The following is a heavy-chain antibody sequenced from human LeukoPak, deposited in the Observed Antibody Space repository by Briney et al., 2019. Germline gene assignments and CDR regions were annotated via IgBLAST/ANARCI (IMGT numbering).Heavy chain of an antibody. CDR3: ARQHRYSSSARAFDI. CDR2: IYYSGST. J-gene: IGHJ3*02. V-gene: IGHV4-59*01. D-gene: IGHD6-13*01. CDR1: GGSISSYY. Sequence: TLXLTXTVSGGSISSYYWSWIRQPPGKXLEGXGYIYYSGSTNYTPSLKSRVTISVDTSKNQFSLKLSSVTAADTAVYYCARQHRYSSSARAFDIWGQGTMVTVSS.